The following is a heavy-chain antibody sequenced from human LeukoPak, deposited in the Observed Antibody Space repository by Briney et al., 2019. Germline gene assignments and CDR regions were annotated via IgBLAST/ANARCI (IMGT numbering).Heavy chain of an antibody. J-gene: IGHJ5*02. Sequence: GGSLRLSCAASGFTFSSYWMSWVRQAPGKGLEWVANIKQDGSEKYYVDSVKGRFTISRDNAKNSLYLQMNSLRAEDTAIYYCARGPQFSGPGWFDPWGQGTLVTVSS. CDR2: IKQDGSEK. CDR3: ARGPQFSGPGWFDP. V-gene: IGHV3-7*04. CDR1: GFTFSSYW. D-gene: IGHD3-10*01.